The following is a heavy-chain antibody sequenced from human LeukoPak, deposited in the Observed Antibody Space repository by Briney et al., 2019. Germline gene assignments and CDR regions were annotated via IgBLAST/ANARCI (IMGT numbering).Heavy chain of an antibody. CDR3: AKSVFLAARPSGFYYYYYMDV. D-gene: IGHD6-6*01. V-gene: IGHV3-23*01. J-gene: IGHJ6*03. CDR2: ISGSGGST. CDR1: GFTFSSYA. Sequence: PGGSLRLSCAASGFTFSSYAMSWVRQAPGKGLEWVSAISGSGGSTYYADSVKGRFTISRDNSKNTLYLQMNSLRAEDTAVYYCAKSVFLAARPSGFYYYYYMDVWGKGTTVTVSS.